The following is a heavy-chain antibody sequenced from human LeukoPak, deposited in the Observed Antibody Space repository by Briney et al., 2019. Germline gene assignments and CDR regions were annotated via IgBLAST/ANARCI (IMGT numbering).Heavy chain of an antibody. J-gene: IGHJ3*02. V-gene: IGHV3-7*01. D-gene: IGHD2-21*01. CDR1: GFTFSNSY. CDR2: INPDGSQR. Sequence: GGSLRLSCAASGFTFSNSYMSWVRQAPGKGLEWVAIINPDGSQRSFVDSVKGRFAISRDNAKNSLYLQMNSLSAEDTAVYYCAREPAYGALDIWGQGTTVTVSS. CDR3: AREPAYGALDI.